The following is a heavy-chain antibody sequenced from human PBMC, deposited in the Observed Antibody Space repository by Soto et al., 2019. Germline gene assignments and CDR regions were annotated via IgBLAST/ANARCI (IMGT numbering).Heavy chain of an antibody. CDR1: GTSISSTYW. J-gene: IGHJ4*02. V-gene: IGHV4-4*02. CDR2: IYHTGST. D-gene: IGHD2-21*01. Sequence: QVQLKQSGPGLVRPSGTLSLTCAVSGTSISSTYWWPWVRQSPGKALEWIGEIYHTGSTKYNPSRKSRVSMSIDKSNNEFSLKLSSVTAADTAVYYCATVPPRIVVVLAEFPTWGQGTLVTVSS. CDR3: ATVPPRIVVVLAEFPT.